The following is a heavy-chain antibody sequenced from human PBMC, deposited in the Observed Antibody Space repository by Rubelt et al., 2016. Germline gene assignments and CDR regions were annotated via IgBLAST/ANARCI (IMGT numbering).Heavy chain of an antibody. CDR3: ARDLAVVVVAAPLLDY. J-gene: IGHJ4*02. D-gene: IGHD2-15*01. V-gene: IGHV3-74*01. CDR1: GFTFSNYL. Sequence: EVQLVESGGGLVKPGGSLRLSCVVSGFTFSNYLMHWVRQPPGKGLVWVSRVNSDGSATNYADSVKGRFTISRDNAKNTLYLQMNSLSPEDTAVYYCARDLAVVVVAAPLLDYWGQGTLVTVSS. CDR2: VNSDGSAT.